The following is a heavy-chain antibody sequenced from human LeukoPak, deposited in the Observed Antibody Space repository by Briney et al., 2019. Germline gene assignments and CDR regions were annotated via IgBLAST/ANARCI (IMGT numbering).Heavy chain of an antibody. D-gene: IGHD3-10*01. J-gene: IGHJ5*02. Sequence: GGSLRLSCAASGFTFSSYAMSWVRQAPGKGLEWVSAISGSGGSTYYADSVKGRFTISRDNSKSTLYLQMNSLRAEDTAVYYCAKDFGLWFGEPGVNWFDPWGQGTLVTVSS. V-gene: IGHV3-23*01. CDR2: ISGSGGST. CDR1: GFTFSSYA. CDR3: AKDFGLWFGEPGVNWFDP.